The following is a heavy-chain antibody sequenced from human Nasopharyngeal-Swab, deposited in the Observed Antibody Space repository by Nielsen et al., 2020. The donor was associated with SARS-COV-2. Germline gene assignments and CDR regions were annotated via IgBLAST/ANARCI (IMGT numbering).Heavy chain of an antibody. V-gene: IGHV1-46*01. D-gene: IGHD5-18*01. CDR1: GYTFTSYG. Sequence: ASVKVFCKASGYTFTSYGISWVRQAPGQGLEWMGIINPSGGSTSYAQKFQGRVTMTRDTSTSTVYMELSSLRSEDTAVYYCARGDPSRGIQLWLRYFDYWGQGTLVTVSS. CDR3: ARGDPSRGIQLWLRYFDY. J-gene: IGHJ4*02. CDR2: INPSGGST.